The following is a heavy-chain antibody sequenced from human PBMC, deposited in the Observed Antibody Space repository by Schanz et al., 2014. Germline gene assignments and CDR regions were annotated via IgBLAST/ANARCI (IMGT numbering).Heavy chain of an antibody. CDR3: ARGSCTASGCYDAFDL. V-gene: IGHV1-46*01. J-gene: IGHJ3*01. CDR2: ISPSGGST. CDR1: GYSFTTYF. D-gene: IGHD2-2*01. Sequence: QVHLMQSGAEAKKPGASVKVSCKAFGYSFTTYFIHWVRLAPGQGFEWMGLISPSGGSTIYAQKFQGRLTMTRDTSTTTVYMDLSTLRSEDTAVYYCARGSCTASGCYDAFDLWGQGTLVTVSS.